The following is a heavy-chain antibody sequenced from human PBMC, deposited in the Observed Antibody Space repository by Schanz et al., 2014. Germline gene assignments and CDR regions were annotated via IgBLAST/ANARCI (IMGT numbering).Heavy chain of an antibody. CDR1: GFTVRTNY. J-gene: IGHJ6*02. D-gene: IGHD3-3*01. CDR2: IFSGGST. CDR3: ARERSASYFHYGMDV. Sequence: EVQLVESGGGLIHPGGSLRLSCAASGFTVRTNYMSWVRQAPGKGLEWVSVIFSGGSTYYADSVQGRFTISRDISKNTLFLQMNRLRAADTAVYYCARERSASYFHYGMDVWGQGTTVTVFS. V-gene: IGHV3-53*01.